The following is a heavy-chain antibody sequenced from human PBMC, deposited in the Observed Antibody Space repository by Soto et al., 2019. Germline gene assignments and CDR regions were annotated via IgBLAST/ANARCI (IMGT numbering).Heavy chain of an antibody. CDR2: ISTFNGNT. D-gene: IGHD6-19*01. V-gene: IGHV1-18*04. J-gene: IGHJ4*02. Sequence: QVQVVQSGGEVKKPGASVKVSCKTSGYTFINYGITWVRQAPGQGLEWMGWISTFNGNTNYAQKFQGRVTMTRDTSTTTAYMELRTLRSDDTAMYYCTTENTGTRPTVALDFWGQGTLVTVSS. CDR1: GYTFINYG. CDR3: TTENTGTRPTVALDF.